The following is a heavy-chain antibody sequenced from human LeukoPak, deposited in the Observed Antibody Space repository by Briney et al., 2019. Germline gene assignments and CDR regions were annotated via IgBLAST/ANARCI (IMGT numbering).Heavy chain of an antibody. CDR2: ISYDGSNK. CDR1: GFTFSSYA. J-gene: IGHJ3*02. CDR3: ARDLSDAFDI. D-gene: IGHD2/OR15-2a*01. Sequence: GGSLRLSCAASGFTFSSYAMHWVRQAPGKGLEWVAVISYDGSNKYYADSVKGRFTISRDNSKNTLYLQMNSLRAEDTAVYYCARDLSDAFDIWGQGTMVTVSS. V-gene: IGHV3-30*04.